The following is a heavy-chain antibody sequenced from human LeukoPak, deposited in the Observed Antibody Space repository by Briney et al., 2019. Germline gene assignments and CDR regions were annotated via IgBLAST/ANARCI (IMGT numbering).Heavy chain of an antibody. D-gene: IGHD6-19*01. CDR1: GFTFSSYG. J-gene: IGHJ4*02. V-gene: IGHV3-30*18. Sequence: GGSLRLSCAASGFTFSSYGMHWVRQAPGKGLEWVAVISYDGSNKYYADSVKGRFTISRDNSKNTLYLQMNSLRAEDTAVYYCAKDRRYSSGWLSDGPGGNFDYWGQGTLVTVSS. CDR3: AKDRRYSSGWLSDGPGGNFDY. CDR2: ISYDGSNK.